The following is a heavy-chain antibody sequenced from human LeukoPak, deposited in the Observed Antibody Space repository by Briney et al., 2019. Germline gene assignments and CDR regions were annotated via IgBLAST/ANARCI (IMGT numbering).Heavy chain of an antibody. CDR2: ISGSTNTP. CDR1: GFTFSGYA. Sequence: GGSLRLSCAASGFTFSGYAMTWVRQAPGGGLEWISAISGSTNTPYYADSVKGRFTISRDNSKNTLYLQMISLRADDTAVYYCAKSGEVLRTTYYGMDVWGQGTTVTVSS. CDR3: AKSGEVLRTTYYGMDV. V-gene: IGHV3-23*01. J-gene: IGHJ6*02. D-gene: IGHD2/OR15-2a*01.